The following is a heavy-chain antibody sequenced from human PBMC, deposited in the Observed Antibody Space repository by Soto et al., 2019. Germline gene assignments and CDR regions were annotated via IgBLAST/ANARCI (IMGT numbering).Heavy chain of an antibody. Sequence: EVQLLESGGGLVQPGGSLRLPCAASGFTFNNYVMAWARQAPGKGLEWVSGISGSDGSTVYADSMKGRFSISRDNSKNTLYLQVHSLRAGDTAVYYCVRVNFRGTQLWLEAFDYWGRGTLVSVSS. V-gene: IGHV3-23*01. D-gene: IGHD3-10*01. CDR2: ISGSDGST. J-gene: IGHJ4*02. CDR1: GFTFNNYV. CDR3: VRVNFRGTQLWLEAFDY.